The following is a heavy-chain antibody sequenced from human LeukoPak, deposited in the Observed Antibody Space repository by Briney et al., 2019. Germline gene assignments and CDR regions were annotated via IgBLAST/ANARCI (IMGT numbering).Heavy chain of an antibody. J-gene: IGHJ6*02. Sequence: GGSLRLSCAASGFTFSSYDMHWVRQATGKGLEWVSAIGTAGDTYYPGSVKGRFTISRENAKNSLYLQMNSLRAGDTAVYYCARASDWLTPRDYGMDVWGQGTTATVSS. V-gene: IGHV3-13*01. CDR2: IGTAGDT. CDR1: GFTFSSYD. D-gene: IGHD3-9*01. CDR3: ARASDWLTPRDYGMDV.